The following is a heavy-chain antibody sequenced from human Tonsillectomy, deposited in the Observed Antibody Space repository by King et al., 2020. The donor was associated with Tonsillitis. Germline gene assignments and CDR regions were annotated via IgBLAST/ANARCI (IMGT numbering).Heavy chain of an antibody. CDR3: ARWWEIPRLLYFDS. CDR1: GYSISSGYY. J-gene: IGHJ4*02. D-gene: IGHD1-26*01. Sequence: VQLQESGPGLVKPSETLSLTCAVSGYSISSGYYWGWIRQPPGKGLEWIGSIYHSGSTYYNPSLKSRVTISVDTSKNQFSLKLSSVTAADTAVYYLARWWEIPRLLYFDSWGQGTLVTVSS. CDR2: IYHSGST. V-gene: IGHV4-38-2*01.